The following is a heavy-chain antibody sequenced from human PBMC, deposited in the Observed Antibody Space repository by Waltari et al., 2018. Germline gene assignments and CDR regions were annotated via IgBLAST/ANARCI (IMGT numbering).Heavy chain of an antibody. CDR3: ARHVLRFLEWLAFDY. CDR2: IYHGGST. CDR1: VSSTASGYS. Sequence: QLNRQESGPGRLRPSGPLSPPSAVSVSSTASGYSGGGTRQPPGKGLEWIGSIYHGGSTYYNPSLKSRVTISVDTSKNQFSLKLSSVTAADTAVYYCARHVLRFLEWLAFDYWGQGTLVTVSS. J-gene: IGHJ4*02. V-gene: IGHV4-38-2*01. D-gene: IGHD3-3*01.